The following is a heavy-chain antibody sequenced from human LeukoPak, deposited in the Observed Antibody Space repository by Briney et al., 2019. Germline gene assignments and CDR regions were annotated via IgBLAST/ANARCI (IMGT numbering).Heavy chain of an antibody. V-gene: IGHV4-59*01. CDR1: GGSISSYY. D-gene: IGHD2-21*02. J-gene: IGHJ6*02. Sequence: SETLSLTCTVSGGSISSYYWSWIRQPPGKGLEWIGYIYYSGSTNYNPSLKSRVTISVDTSKNQFSLKLSSVTAADTAVYYCARDVVVVTAIQNYYYGMDVWGQGTTVTVSS. CDR2: IYYSGST. CDR3: ARDVVVVTAIQNYYYGMDV.